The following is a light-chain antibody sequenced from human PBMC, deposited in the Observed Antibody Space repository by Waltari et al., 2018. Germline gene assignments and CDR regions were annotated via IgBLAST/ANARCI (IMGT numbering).Light chain of an antibody. J-gene: IGLJ2*01. CDR3: QVWDSTSDHVV. CDR1: CIGSKS. Sequence: SYVLTQPSSVSVAPGKTATITCGGRCIGSKSVHWLHQKPGQAPLLVAPDDSDRASGIPERFSGSNSGSTATLTISRVEAGDEADYFCQVWDSTSDHVVFGGGTKLTVL. V-gene: IGLV3-21*03. CDR2: DDS.